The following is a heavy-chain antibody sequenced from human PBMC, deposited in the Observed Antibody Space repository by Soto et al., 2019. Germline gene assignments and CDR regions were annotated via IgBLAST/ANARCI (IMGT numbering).Heavy chain of an antibody. CDR3: VRKGLRHCLDY. J-gene: IGHJ4*02. D-gene: IGHD2-15*01. CDR2: ISAYNGNT. Sequence: ASVKIACKASWYTFTSYGISCVRQATGQGLEWMGWISAYNGNTNYAQKLQGRPTMTTDTSTSPAYMELRSLRSDDTAVYYCVRKGLRHCLDYWGQGTLVTVSS. CDR1: WYTFTSYG. V-gene: IGHV1-18*04.